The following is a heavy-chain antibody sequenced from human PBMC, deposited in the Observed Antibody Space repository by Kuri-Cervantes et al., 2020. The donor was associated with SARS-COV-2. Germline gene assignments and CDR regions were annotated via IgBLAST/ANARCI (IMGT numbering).Heavy chain of an antibody. J-gene: IGHJ4*02. CDR3: ARGVVVVPAAVIFFDY. V-gene: IGHV4-59*01. Sequence: SETLSLTCTVSGGPISSYYWSWIRQPPGKGLEWIGYIYYSGSTNYNPSLKSRVTISVDTSKNQFSLKLSSVTAADTVVYYCARGVVVVPAAVIFFDYWGQGTLVTVSS. D-gene: IGHD2-2*01. CDR2: IYYSGST. CDR1: GGPISSYY.